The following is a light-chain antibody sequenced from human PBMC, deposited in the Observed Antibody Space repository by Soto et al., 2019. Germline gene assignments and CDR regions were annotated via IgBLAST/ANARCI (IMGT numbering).Light chain of an antibody. CDR3: QQYADLRS. J-gene: IGKJ4*01. CDR2: DAF. CDR1: QDIRMY. V-gene: IGKV1-33*01. Sequence: DIQMTQSPSSLSASVGDRVTITCQASQDIRMYLNWYQHKPGKAPKVLIYDAFNLETGVPSRFSGSESGTDFTFIISILQPEDFATYYCQQYADLRSFGGGTKVDIK.